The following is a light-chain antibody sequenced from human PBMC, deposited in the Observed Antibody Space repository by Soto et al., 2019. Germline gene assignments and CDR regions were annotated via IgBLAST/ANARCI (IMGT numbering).Light chain of an antibody. V-gene: IGKV3-20*01. CDR3: QYFGSSSWT. CDR2: GAS. CDR1: PSVSSSS. Sequence: EVVLTQSPGTLSLSPGERATLSCRASPSVSSSSLAWYQQKPGQAPRLLIYGASSRATGIPDRFSGSGSGTDFTLTVNRLEPEDFAVYYCQYFGSSSWTFGQGTKVEI. J-gene: IGKJ1*01.